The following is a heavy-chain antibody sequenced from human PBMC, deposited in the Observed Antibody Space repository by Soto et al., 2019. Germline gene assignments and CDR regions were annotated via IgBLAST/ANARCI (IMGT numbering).Heavy chain of an antibody. CDR3: AGANSYYYYMDV. CDR2: IYYSGST. Sequence: SETLSLTCTVSGGSISSGGYYWSWIRQHPGKGLEWIGYIYYSGSTYYNPSLKSRVTISVDTSKNQFSLKLSSVTAADTAVYYCAGANSYYYYMDVWGKGTTVTVSS. V-gene: IGHV4-31*03. D-gene: IGHD4-4*01. CDR1: GGSISSGGYY. J-gene: IGHJ6*03.